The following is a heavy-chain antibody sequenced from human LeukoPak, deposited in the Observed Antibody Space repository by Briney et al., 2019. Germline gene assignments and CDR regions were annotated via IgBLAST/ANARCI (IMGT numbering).Heavy chain of an antibody. D-gene: IGHD1-1*01. CDR3: ARRSKTTDDTGFDP. V-gene: IGHV3-21*01. J-gene: IGHJ5*02. CDR2: ISSSSSYI. CDR1: RFTFSSYS. Sequence: GGSLRLSCAASRFTFSSYSMNWVRQAPGKGLEWVSSISSSSSYIYYADSVKGRFTISRDNAKNSLYLQMNSLRADDTAVYYCARRSKTTDDTGFDPWGQGTLVTVSS.